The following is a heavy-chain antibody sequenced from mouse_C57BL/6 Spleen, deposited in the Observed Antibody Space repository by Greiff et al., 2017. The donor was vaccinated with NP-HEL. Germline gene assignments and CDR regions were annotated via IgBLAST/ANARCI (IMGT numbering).Heavy chain of an antibody. CDR2: IDPETGGT. J-gene: IGHJ3*01. D-gene: IGHD6-5*01. CDR3: KRWALSGFAY. Sequence: VQLQQSGAELVRPGASVTLSCKASGYTFTDYEMHWVKQTPVHGLEWIGAIDPETGGTAYNQKFKGKAILTADKSSSTAYMELRSLTSEDSAVYYCKRWALSGFAYWGQGTLVTVSA. CDR1: GYTFTDYE. V-gene: IGHV1-15*01.